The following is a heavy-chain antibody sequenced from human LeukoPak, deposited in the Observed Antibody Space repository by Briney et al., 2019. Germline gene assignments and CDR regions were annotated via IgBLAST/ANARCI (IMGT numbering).Heavy chain of an antibody. CDR1: GGSISSYY. D-gene: IGHD3-9*01. J-gene: IGHJ4*02. Sequence: SETLSLTCIVSGGSISSYYWSWIRQPPGKGLEWIGYIYYSGSTNYNPSLKSRVTISVDTSKNQFSLKLSSVTAADTAVYYCARGVGDDILTGKYFDYWGQGTLVTVSS. CDR2: IYYSGST. CDR3: ARGVGDDILTGKYFDY. V-gene: IGHV4-59*01.